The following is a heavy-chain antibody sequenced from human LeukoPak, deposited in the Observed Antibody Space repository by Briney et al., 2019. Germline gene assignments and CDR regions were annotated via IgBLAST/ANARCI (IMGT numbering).Heavy chain of an antibody. CDR3: SRDCYRDGGNGVRKTRDYIDH. CDR1: GFTFSSYA. CDR2: ISYDGSNK. J-gene: IGHJ4*02. V-gene: IGHV3-30*04. D-gene: IGHD2-8*01. Sequence: GGSLRLSCAASGFTFSSYAMHWVRQAPGKGLEWVAIISYDGSNKYYRDSVKGRFTISRDNSQNTMWLQMNSLRAEDTAMYYCSRDCYRDGGNGVRKTRDYIDHWGQGTLVTVSS.